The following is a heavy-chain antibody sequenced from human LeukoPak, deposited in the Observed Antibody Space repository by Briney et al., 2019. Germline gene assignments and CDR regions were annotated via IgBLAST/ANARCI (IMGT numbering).Heavy chain of an antibody. CDR2: IKQDGSEK. CDR3: ARDGSSGYYYAEYFQH. CDR1: GFTFSSYW. J-gene: IGHJ1*01. D-gene: IGHD3-22*01. Sequence: GGSLRLSCAASGFTFSSYWMSWVRQAPGKGLEWVANIKQDGSEKYYVDSVKGRFTISRDNAKNSLYLQMNSLRAEDTAVYYCARDGSSGYYYAEYFQHWGQGTLVTVSS. V-gene: IGHV3-7*01.